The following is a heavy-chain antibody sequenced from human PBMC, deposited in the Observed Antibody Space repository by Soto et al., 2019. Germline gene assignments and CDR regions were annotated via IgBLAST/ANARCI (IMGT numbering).Heavy chain of an antibody. D-gene: IGHD4-17*01. V-gene: IGHV3-23*01. CDR3: AKIPLLPSRATVTRVRTSFDY. J-gene: IGHJ4*02. CDR1: GFTFSSYA. CDR2: ISGSGGST. Sequence: EVQLLESGGGLVQPGGSLRLSCAASGFTFSSYAMSWVRQAPGKGLEWVSAISGSGGSTYYADSVKGRFTISRDNSKNTLYLQMNSLRDEDTAVYYCAKIPLLPSRATVTRVRTSFDYWGQGTLVTVSS.